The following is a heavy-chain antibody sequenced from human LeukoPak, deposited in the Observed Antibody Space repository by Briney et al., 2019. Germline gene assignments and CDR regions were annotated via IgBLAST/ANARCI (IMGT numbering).Heavy chain of an antibody. Sequence: GGSLRLSCAASGFTFSSYWMHWVRQAPGKALVWVSRIDSDGSRISHGDSVKGRFTISRDNAKNTLYLQMNSLRAEDTAVYYCAGGRDRSSLYFDSWGQGTLVTVSS. CDR2: IDSDGSRI. CDR1: GFTFSSYW. V-gene: IGHV3-74*01. D-gene: IGHD5-24*01. J-gene: IGHJ4*02. CDR3: AGGRDRSSLYFDS.